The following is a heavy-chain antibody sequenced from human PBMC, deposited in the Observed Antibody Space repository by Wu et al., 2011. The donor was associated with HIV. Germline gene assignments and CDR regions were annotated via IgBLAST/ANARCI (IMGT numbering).Heavy chain of an antibody. CDR3: ALWAGSYSFKS. CDR2: IDPNSGGT. Sequence: QVQLVQSGAEVKKPGASVKVSCKTSGYTFTDYYLYWVRQAPGQGLEWMGWIDPNSGGTSYAQKFQGRVTMTRDTSISTAYMELSRLTSDDTAVYYCALWAGSYSFKSWGQGTLVTVSS. V-gene: IGHV1-2*02. CDR1: GYTFTDYY. J-gene: IGHJ5*02. D-gene: IGHD3-10*01.